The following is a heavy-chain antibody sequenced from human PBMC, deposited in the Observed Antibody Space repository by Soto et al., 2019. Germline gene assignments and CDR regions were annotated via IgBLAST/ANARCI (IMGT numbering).Heavy chain of an antibody. CDR3: ARTEHTYYDILTGNSVFDI. V-gene: IGHV2-70*11. Sequence: SGPTLVNPTQTLTLTCTFSGFSLSTSGMCVSWIRQPPGKALEWLARIDWDDDKYYSTSLKTRLTISKDTSKNQVVLTMTNMDPVDTPTYYCARTEHTYYDILTGNSVFDIWAKGTMVPVSS. D-gene: IGHD3-9*01. J-gene: IGHJ3*02. CDR1: GFSLSTSGMC. CDR2: IDWDDDK.